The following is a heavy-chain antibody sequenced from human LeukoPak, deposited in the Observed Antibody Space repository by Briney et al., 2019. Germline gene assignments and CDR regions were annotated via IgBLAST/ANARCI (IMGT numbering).Heavy chain of an antibody. J-gene: IGHJ4*02. Sequence: GGSLRLSCAASGFTFSNYGMSWVRQAPGKGLEWVSAISGSGGGTYYADSVKGRFTISGDNSKNTLYLQMNSLRAEDTAVYYCAKAGGYYDRFDYWGQGTLVTVSS. D-gene: IGHD3-22*01. CDR1: GFTFSNYG. V-gene: IGHV3-23*01. CDR2: ISGSGGGT. CDR3: AKAGGYYDRFDY.